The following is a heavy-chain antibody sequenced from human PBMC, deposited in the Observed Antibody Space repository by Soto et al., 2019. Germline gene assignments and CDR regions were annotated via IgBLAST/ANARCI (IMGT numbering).Heavy chain of an antibody. CDR2: IYTSGST. V-gene: IGHV4-4*07. CDR3: ARFQQLAYYFDY. J-gene: IGHJ4*02. CDR1: VGSIISYY. Sequence: PSETLSLACTFSVGSIISYYWRWIRQPAGKGLEWIGRIYTSGSTNYNPSLKSRVTMSVDTSKNQFSLKLSSVTAADTAVYYCARFQQLAYYFDYWGQGTLVTVSS. D-gene: IGHD6-13*01.